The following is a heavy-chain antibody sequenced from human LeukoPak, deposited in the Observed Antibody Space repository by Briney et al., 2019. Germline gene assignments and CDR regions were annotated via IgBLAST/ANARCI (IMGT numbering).Heavy chain of an antibody. CDR1: GFTFSSYT. J-gene: IGHJ4*02. CDR3: ARERGAFDY. V-gene: IGHV3-21*01. CDR2: ISSSSSYI. Sequence: GGSLRLSCAASGFTFSSYTMNWVRQAPGKGLEWVSSISSSSSYIYHADSMKGRFTISRDNAKNSLYLQMNSLRAEDTAVYYCARERGAFDYWGQGTLVTVSS. D-gene: IGHD3-16*01.